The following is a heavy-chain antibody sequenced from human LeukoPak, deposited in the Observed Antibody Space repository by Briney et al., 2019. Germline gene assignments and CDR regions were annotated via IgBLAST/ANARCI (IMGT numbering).Heavy chain of an antibody. V-gene: IGHV4-39*07. CDR3: ARLIAAAETFDY. J-gene: IGHJ4*02. CDR1: GGSISSSSYY. Sequence: SETLSLTCTVSGGSISSSSYYWGWIRQPPGKGLEWIGSIYYSGSTYYNPSLKSRVTISVDTSKNQFSLKLSSVTAADTAVYYCARLIAAAETFDYWGQGTLVTVSS. CDR2: IYYSGST. D-gene: IGHD6-13*01.